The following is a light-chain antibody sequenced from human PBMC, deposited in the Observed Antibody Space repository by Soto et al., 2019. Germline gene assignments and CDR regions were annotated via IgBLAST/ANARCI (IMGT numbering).Light chain of an antibody. CDR1: QSIMTW. Sequence: DIHLTQSPSTLSASVGDRVTITCRASQSIMTWLAWYQHKPGKAPKLLIYKASDLDVGVPSRFSGSGSATEFTLTISSLQPDDVATYYCQQYNAYSPWTFGQGTKV. CDR2: KAS. CDR3: QQYNAYSPWT. J-gene: IGKJ1*01. V-gene: IGKV1-5*03.